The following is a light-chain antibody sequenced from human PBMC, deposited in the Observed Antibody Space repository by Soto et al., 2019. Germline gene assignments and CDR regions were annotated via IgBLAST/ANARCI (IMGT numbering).Light chain of an antibody. V-gene: IGKV3-11*01. CDR3: QQRSNWLT. CDR1: QSVSSY. Sequence: EILLTQSPANLSLSPGERATLSCRASQSVSSYLAWSQQKPGQAPRLLIYDASNRATGITARFSGSGSGTDFTLTISSLEPEDFAVYYWQQRSNWLTFGGGTKVEIK. J-gene: IGKJ4*02. CDR2: DAS.